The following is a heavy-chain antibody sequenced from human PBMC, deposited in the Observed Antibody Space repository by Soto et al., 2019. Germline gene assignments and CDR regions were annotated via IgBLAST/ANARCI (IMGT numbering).Heavy chain of an antibody. D-gene: IGHD3-3*01. J-gene: IGHJ6*02. CDR3: VKVLSGVTIFGVVYGMDV. CDR1: GFTFSSYA. Sequence: GGSLRLSCSASGFTFSSYAMHWVRQAPGKGLEYVSAISSNGGSTYYADSVKGRFTISRDNSKNTLYLQMSSLRAEDTAVYYCVKVLSGVTIFGVVYGMDVWGQGTTVTVSS. CDR2: ISSNGGST. V-gene: IGHV3-64D*06.